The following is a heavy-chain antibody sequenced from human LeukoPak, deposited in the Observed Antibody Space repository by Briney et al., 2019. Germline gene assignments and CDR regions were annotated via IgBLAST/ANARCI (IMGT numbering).Heavy chain of an antibody. V-gene: IGHV4-39*01. CDR3: ARPTTAMAYDY. CDR2: IYYSGST. CDR1: GFTFSSYA. J-gene: IGHJ4*02. Sequence: GSLRLSCAASGFTFSSYAMSWVRQAPGKGLEWIGSIYYSGSTYYNPSLKSRVTISVDTSKNQFSLKLSSVTAADTAVYYCARPTTAMAYDYWGQGTLVTVSS. D-gene: IGHD5-18*01.